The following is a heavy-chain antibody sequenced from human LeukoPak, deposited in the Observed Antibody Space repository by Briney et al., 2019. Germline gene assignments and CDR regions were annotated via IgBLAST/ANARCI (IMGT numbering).Heavy chain of an antibody. CDR1: GYTFTSYG. Sequence: ASVKVSCRASGYTFTSYGISWVRQAPGQGLEWMGWISAYNGNTNYAQKLQGRVTMTTDTSTSTAYMELRSLRSDDTAVYYCERGATTWGYMDVWGKGTTVTVSS. CDR3: ERGATTWGYMDV. D-gene: IGHD7-27*01. CDR2: ISAYNGNT. J-gene: IGHJ6*03. V-gene: IGHV1-18*01.